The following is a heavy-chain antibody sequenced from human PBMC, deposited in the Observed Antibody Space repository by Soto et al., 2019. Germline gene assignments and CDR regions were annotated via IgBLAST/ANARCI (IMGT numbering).Heavy chain of an antibody. V-gene: IGHV1-46*01. D-gene: IGHD6-13*01. CDR2: INPRGGST. J-gene: IGHJ6*02. CDR3: ASGPTSSRWYGGVLYSSYYGRDV. Sequence: QVQLVQSGAEVKKPGASVKVSCEAFGYTFTSYYMHWVRQAPGQGLEWMGIINPRGGSTSYAQKFQGRVTMTWDTSTSTLSRELSSLRSGDTAVYYCASGPTSSRWYGGVLYSSYYGRDVWGQGTTVTVSS. CDR1: GYTFTSYY.